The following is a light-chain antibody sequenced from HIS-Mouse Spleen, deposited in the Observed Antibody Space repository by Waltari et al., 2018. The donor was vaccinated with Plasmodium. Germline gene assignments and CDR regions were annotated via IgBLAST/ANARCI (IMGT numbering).Light chain of an antibody. Sequence: QPALTPPPSASGSPGQSVTIPCPATTRPAGGYTYVPWYQQHPGKAPKLMIYEVSKRPSGVPDRFSGSKSGNTASLTVSGLQAEDEADYYCSSYAGSNNYVFGTGTKVTVL. J-gene: IGLJ1*01. CDR3: SSYAGSNNYV. CDR1: TRPAGGYTY. CDR2: EVS. V-gene: IGLV2-8*01.